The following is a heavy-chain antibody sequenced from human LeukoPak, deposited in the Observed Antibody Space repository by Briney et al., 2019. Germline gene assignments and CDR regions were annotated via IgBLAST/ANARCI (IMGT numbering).Heavy chain of an antibody. D-gene: IGHD4-17*01. V-gene: IGHV1-3*01. CDR1: GYTFTSYA. CDR2: INAGNGNT. Sequence: ASVTVSCKASGYTFTSYAMHWVRQAPGQRLEWMGWINAGNGNTKYSQKFQGRVTITRDTSASTAYMELSSLRSEDTAVYYCARDSRNDYGDYSGFDPWGQGTLVTASS. CDR3: ARDSRNDYGDYSGFDP. J-gene: IGHJ5*02.